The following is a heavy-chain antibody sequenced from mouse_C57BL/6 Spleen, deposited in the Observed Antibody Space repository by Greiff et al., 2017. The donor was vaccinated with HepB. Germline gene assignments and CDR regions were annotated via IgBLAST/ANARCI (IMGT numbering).Heavy chain of an antibody. Sequence: VKLMESGPGLVQPSQSLSITCTVSGFSLTSYGVHWVRQSPGKGLEWLGVIWSGGSTDYNAAFISRLSISKDNSKSQVFFKMNSLQADDTAIYYCARKGIYYDYDWYFDVWGTGTTVTVSS. D-gene: IGHD2-4*01. J-gene: IGHJ1*03. CDR3: ARKGIYYDYDWYFDV. V-gene: IGHV2-2*01. CDR1: GFSLTSYG. CDR2: IWSGGST.